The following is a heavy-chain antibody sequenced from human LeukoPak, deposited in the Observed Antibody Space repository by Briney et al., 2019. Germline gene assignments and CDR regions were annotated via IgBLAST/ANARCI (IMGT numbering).Heavy chain of an antibody. CDR3: ARDRFYGSGSLDIDY. V-gene: IGHV3-7*01. J-gene: IGHJ4*02. D-gene: IGHD3-10*01. Sequence: GGSLRLSCAASGFTFSSYWMSWVRQAPGKELEWVANIKQDGGEKYYVDSVKGRFTISRDNAKNSLYLQMNSLRVEDTAVYYCARDRFYGSGSLDIDYWGQGTLVTVSS. CDR1: GFTFSSYW. CDR2: IKQDGGEK.